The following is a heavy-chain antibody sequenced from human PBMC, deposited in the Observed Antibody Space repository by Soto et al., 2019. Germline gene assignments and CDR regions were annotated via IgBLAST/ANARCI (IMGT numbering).Heavy chain of an antibody. Sequence: QVQLQESGPGLVKPSETLSLTCTVSGGSISSYYWSWIRQPPGKGLEWIGYIYYSGSTNYNPSRKSRVTRSVDTSKNQFSLKLSSVTAADTPVYYCARLVWSYGTWFDPWGQGTLVTVSS. CDR3: ARLVWSYGTWFDP. CDR1: GGSISSYY. CDR2: IYYSGST. D-gene: IGHD5-18*01. V-gene: IGHV4-59*08. J-gene: IGHJ5*02.